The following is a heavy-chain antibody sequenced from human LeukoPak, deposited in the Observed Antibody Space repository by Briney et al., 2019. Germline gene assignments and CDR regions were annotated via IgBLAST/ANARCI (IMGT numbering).Heavy chain of an antibody. Sequence: GGSLRLSCAASGFTFSSHAMSWVRQAAGKRLEWVSVISGSGGSTYYADSVKGRFTISRDNSKNTVYLQMNSLRAEDTAVYYCAKSSGDFWSGNYYYYYMDVWGKGTTVTVSS. D-gene: IGHD3-3*01. J-gene: IGHJ6*03. CDR3: AKSSGDFWSGNYYYYYMDV. V-gene: IGHV3-23*01. CDR1: GFTFSSHA. CDR2: ISGSGGST.